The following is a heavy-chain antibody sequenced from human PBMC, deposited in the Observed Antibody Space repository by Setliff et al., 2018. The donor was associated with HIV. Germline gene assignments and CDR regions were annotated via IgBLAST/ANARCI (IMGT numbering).Heavy chain of an antibody. J-gene: IGHJ4*02. CDR1: GGTFSSYA. V-gene: IGHV1-2*06. Sequence: GASVKVSCKASGGTFSSYAISWVRQAPGQGLEWMGRINPKSGATNLAQKFQGRVTMTMDASITTVYMELSRLTSEDTAVYYCVRQDILTSYYMFDYWGQGTLVTVSS. CDR2: INPKSGAT. D-gene: IGHD3-9*01. CDR3: VRQDILTSYYMFDY.